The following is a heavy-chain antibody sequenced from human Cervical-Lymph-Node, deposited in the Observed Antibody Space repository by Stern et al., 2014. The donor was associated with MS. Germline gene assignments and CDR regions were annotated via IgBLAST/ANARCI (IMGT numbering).Heavy chain of an antibody. CDR3: ARGAPPEN. D-gene: IGHD1-26*01. Sequence: EVQLVQSGAEVKKPGESLKISCKTAGYSFTNYWIGWVRQMPGKGLEGMGIIYPSDSDTRYSASFQGQVIISADKSIGTAYLQWRSLKASDSGIYYCARGAPPENWGQGTLVTVSS. J-gene: IGHJ4*02. CDR1: GYSFTNYW. V-gene: IGHV5-51*03. CDR2: IYPSDSDT.